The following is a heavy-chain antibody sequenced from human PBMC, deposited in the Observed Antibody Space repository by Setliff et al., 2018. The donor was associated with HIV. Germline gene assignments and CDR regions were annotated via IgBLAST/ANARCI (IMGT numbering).Heavy chain of an antibody. J-gene: IGHJ4*02. D-gene: IGHD3-22*01. CDR3: ARGESFYDSSGNYFDY. Sequence: PGESLKISCAASGFTFSDYYMDWVRQAPGKGLEWVGRTRNKANTYTTKYAASVKGRFTISRDDSKNSLYLQMNSLKTEDTAMYFCARGESFYDSSGNYFDYWGQGTLVTVSS. CDR1: GFTFSDYY. CDR2: TRNKANTYTT. V-gene: IGHV3-72*01.